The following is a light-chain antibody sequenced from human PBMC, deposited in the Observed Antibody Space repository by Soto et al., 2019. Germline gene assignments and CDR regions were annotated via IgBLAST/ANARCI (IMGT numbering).Light chain of an antibody. V-gene: IGKV1-5*01. CDR2: DAS. CDR3: QQCAIWPLFT. CDR1: QSISSW. Sequence: DIQMTQSPSTLSASVGDRVTITCRASQSISSWLAWYQQKPGKAPKLLIYDASSLESGVPSRFSGSGSGTEFTLTISSLEPEDFAVYYCQQCAIWPLFTFGPGTKVDIK. J-gene: IGKJ3*01.